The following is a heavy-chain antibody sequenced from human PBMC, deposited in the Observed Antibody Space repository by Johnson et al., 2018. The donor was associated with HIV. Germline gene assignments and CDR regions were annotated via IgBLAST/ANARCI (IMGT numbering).Heavy chain of an antibody. CDR3: AKDVESCTGGVCPLDAFDI. J-gene: IGHJ3*02. Sequence: VQLVESGGGLVQPGGSLRLSCAASGFTFSSYAMSWVRQAPGKGLEWVSAISGSGGSTYYADSVKGRFTISRDNSKNTLYLQMNSLRAEDTAVYYCAKDVESCTGGVCPLDAFDIWGQGTMVTVSS. CDR2: ISGSGGST. D-gene: IGHD2-8*02. CDR1: GFTFSSYA. V-gene: IGHV3-23*04.